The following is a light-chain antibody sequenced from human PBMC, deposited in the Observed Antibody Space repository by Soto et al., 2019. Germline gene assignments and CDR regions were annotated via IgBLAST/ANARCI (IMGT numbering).Light chain of an antibody. CDR2: GAS. V-gene: IGKV3-15*01. J-gene: IGKJ4*01. CDR3: QQYNNWTIT. Sequence: EIVMTQSPATLSVSPGARATLSCRASQSVAGNLAWYQQKPGQAPRLLMYGASTRATGIPARFSGSGSGTEFTLTISSLQSEDFGVYYCQQYNNWTITFGGGTKVEIK. CDR1: QSVAGN.